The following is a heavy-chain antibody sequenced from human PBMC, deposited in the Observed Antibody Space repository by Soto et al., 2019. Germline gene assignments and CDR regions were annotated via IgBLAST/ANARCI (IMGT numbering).Heavy chain of an antibody. J-gene: IGHJ5*02. Sequence: SVKVSCKASGGTFSSYAISWVRQAPGQGLEWMGGIIPIFGTANYAQKFQGRVTITADRSTSTAYMELSSLRSEDTAVYYCARVYRYNWNGGKNWFDPWGQGTLVTVSS. CDR3: ARVYRYNWNGGKNWFDP. D-gene: IGHD1-20*01. CDR1: GGTFSSYA. V-gene: IGHV1-69*06. CDR2: IIPIFGTA.